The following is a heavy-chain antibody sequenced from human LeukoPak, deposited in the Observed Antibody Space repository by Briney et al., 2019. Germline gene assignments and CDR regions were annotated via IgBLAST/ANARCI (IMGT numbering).Heavy chain of an antibody. CDR3: ARGLRYSYGPTGKHDAFGI. D-gene: IGHD5-18*01. CDR2: INPSGGST. V-gene: IGHV1-46*03. CDR1: GYTFTSYY. J-gene: IGHJ3*02. Sequence: ASVKVSCKASGYTFTSYYMHWVRQAPGQGLEWMGIINPSGGSTSYAQKFQGRVTMTRDTSTSTVYMELSSLRSEDTAVYYCARGLRYSYGPTGKHDAFGIWGQGTMVTVSS.